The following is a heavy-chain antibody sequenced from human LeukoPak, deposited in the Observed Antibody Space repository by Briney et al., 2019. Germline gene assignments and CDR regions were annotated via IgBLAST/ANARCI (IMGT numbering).Heavy chain of an antibody. V-gene: IGHV1-8*02. CDR1: GYTFTSYG. CDR3: ARTPPYSSSWYTPLDY. D-gene: IGHD6-13*01. CDR2: INPNSGGT. J-gene: IGHJ4*02. Sequence: ASVKVSCKASGYTFTSYGISWVRQAPGQGLEWMGWINPNSGGTNYAQKFQGRVTMTRNTSISTAYMELSSLRSEDTAVYYCARTPPYSSSWYTPLDYWGQGTLVTVSS.